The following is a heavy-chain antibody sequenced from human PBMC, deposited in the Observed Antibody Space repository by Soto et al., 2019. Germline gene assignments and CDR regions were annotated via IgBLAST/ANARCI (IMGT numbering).Heavy chain of an antibody. CDR1: GGSISSYY. CDR2: IYYSGST. V-gene: IGHV4-59*12. D-gene: IGHD6-19*01. J-gene: IGHJ6*02. Sequence: PSETLSLTCTVSGGSISSYYWSWIRQPPGKGLEWIGYIYYSGSTNYNPPLKSRVTISVDTSKNQFSLKLSSVTAADTAVYYCARGRRWYSSGWYHDYYYGMDVWGQGTTVTVSS. CDR3: ARGRRWYSSGWYHDYYYGMDV.